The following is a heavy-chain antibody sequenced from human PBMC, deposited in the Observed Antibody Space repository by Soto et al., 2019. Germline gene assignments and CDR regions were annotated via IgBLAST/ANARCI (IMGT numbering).Heavy chain of an antibody. J-gene: IGHJ5*02. V-gene: IGHV5-51*01. CDR3: ARSLLTSSWYAGS. Sequence: PGESLKISCKCSGYSFTGYLIGLVRQMPGKGLEWMGIIYPGDSDTRYSPSFQGQVTISADKSISTAYLQWSSLKASDTAMYYCARSLLTSSWYAGSWGQGTLVTVSS. D-gene: IGHD6-13*01. CDR1: GYSFTGYL. CDR2: IYPGDSDT.